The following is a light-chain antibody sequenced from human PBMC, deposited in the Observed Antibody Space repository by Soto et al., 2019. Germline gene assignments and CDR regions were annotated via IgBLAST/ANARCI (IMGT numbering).Light chain of an antibody. Sequence: SYELTQPPSVSVAPGQTARIPCEGNNIGSKTVHWYQQKPGQAPVLVVYDDSDRPSGIPERFSGSKSGTSASLAISELRTEDEADYYCAAWDDGLHSYVFGTGTKLTVL. V-gene: IGLV3-21*02. CDR3: AAWDDGLHSYV. CDR1: NIGSKT. J-gene: IGLJ1*01. CDR2: DDS.